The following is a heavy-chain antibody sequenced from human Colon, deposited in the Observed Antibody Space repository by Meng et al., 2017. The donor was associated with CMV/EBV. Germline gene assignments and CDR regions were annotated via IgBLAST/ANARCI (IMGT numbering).Heavy chain of an antibody. CDR1: GFTFSSYT. CDR2: ISTSGTNI. V-gene: IGHV3-21*04. CDR3: AKDMGANLVSAGRGSDL. Sequence: GGSLRLSCATSGFTFSSYTMHWVRQAPGKGLEWVSSISTSGTNIYYADSVRGRFTVSRDDARDSLYLQLNSLRAEDTAFYYCAKDMGANLVSAGRGSDLWGPGTQVTVSS. D-gene: IGHD2-15*01. J-gene: IGHJ5*02.